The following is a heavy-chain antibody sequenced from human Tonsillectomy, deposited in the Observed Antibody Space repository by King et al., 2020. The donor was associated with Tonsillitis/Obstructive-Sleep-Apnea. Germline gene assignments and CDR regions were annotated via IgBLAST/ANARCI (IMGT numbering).Heavy chain of an antibody. V-gene: IGHV1-2*06. CDR1: GYTFTGYY. J-gene: IGHJ4*02. D-gene: IGHD2-15*01. Sequence: QLVQSGAEVKKPGASVKVSCKASGYTFTGYYMHWVRQAPGQGLEWMGRINPNSGGTNYAQKFQGRVTMTRDTSISTAYMELGRLRSDDTAVYYCAREISGCSGGRCYFDYWGQGTLVTVSS. CDR3: AREISGCSGGRCYFDY. CDR2: INPNSGGT.